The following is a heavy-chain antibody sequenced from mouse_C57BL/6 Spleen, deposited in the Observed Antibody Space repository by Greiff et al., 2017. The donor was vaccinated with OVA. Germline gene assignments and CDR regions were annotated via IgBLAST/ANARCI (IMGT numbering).Heavy chain of an antibody. CDR1: GFTFSDYG. V-gene: IGHV5-17*01. D-gene: IGHD1-1*01. CDR2: ISSGSSTI. J-gene: IGHJ2*01. CDR3: ARQDYYGSSLFDY. Sequence: EVQGVESGGGLVKPGGSLKLSCAASGFTFSDYGMHWVRQAPEKGLEWVAYISSGSSTIYYADTVKGRFTISRDNAKNTLFLQMTSLRSEDTAMYYCARQDYYGSSLFDYWGQGTTLTVSS.